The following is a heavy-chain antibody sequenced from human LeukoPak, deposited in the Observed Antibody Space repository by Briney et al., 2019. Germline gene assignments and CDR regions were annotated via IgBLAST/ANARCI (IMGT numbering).Heavy chain of an antibody. J-gene: IGHJ3*02. V-gene: IGHV1-18*01. CDR2: ISAYNDNT. CDR1: GYTFTSYG. CDR3: ARGAEFIAVDAFDI. Sequence: GASVKVSCKASGYTFTSYGISWVRQAPGQGLEWMGWISAYNDNTNYAQKLQGRVTMTTDTSTSTAYMELRSLRSDDTAVYYCARGAEFIAVDAFDIWGQGTMVTVSS. D-gene: IGHD6-19*01.